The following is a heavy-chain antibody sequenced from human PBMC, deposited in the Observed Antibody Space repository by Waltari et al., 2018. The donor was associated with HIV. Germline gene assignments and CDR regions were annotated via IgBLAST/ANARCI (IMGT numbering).Heavy chain of an antibody. D-gene: IGHD3-22*01. CDR1: GGSISSYY. Sequence: QVQLQESGPGLVKPSETLSLTCTVSGGSISSYYWSWIRQPPGKGLEWIAYPSYSGSTNYNPSRKSRVTISLDTSKNQFSLKLTSVTAADTAVYYCAKAPIYYDSSSGAFDIWGQGTMVTVSS. J-gene: IGHJ3*02. CDR3: AKAPIYYDSSSGAFDI. V-gene: IGHV4-59*01. CDR2: PSYSGST.